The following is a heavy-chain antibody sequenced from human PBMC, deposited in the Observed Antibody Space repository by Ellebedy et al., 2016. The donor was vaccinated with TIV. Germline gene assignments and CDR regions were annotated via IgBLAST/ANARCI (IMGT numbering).Heavy chain of an antibody. CDR2: MFYSGST. CDR3: ARHRRANTGYSFDR. Sequence: MPSETLSLTCTVSNGSIATHFWSWIRQPPGRGLEWSGYMFYSGSTKSNPSLRRRLTISIDTSKNQMSLRLSSVTAADTAVYFCARHRRANTGYSFDRWGRGTLVTVSS. CDR1: NGSIATHF. J-gene: IGHJ4*02. V-gene: IGHV4-59*08. D-gene: IGHD3-9*01.